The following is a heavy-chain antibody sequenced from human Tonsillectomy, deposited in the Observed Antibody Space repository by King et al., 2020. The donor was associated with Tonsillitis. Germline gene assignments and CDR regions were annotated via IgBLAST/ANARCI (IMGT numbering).Heavy chain of an antibody. CDR1: GFTFSSYA. CDR3: ARAGSGNSLHYFDY. J-gene: IGHJ4*02. CDR2: ISYDGSNK. Sequence: VQLVESGGGVVQPGRSLRLSCAASGFTFSSYAMHWVRQAPGKGLEWVAVISYDGSNKYYADSVKGRFTISRDNSKNTLYLQMNSLRAEDTAVYYCARAGSGNSLHYFDYWGQGTLVTVS. D-gene: IGHD4-23*01. V-gene: IGHV3-30*04.